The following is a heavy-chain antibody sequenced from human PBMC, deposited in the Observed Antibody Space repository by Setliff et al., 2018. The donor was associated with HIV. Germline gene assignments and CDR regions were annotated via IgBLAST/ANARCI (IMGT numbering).Heavy chain of an antibody. CDR3: ARGSVIVADALDI. J-gene: IGHJ3*02. CDR2: VYSRGST. Sequence: PSETLSLTCTVSGAGIISYSWGWIRQPAGKGLEWIGRVYSRGSTNYNPSLRNRLTMSVDTSKKQFSLKLSSVTAADTAVYYCARGSVIVADALDIWGQGTMVTVSS. D-gene: IGHD1-26*01. V-gene: IGHV4-4*07. CDR1: GAGIISYS.